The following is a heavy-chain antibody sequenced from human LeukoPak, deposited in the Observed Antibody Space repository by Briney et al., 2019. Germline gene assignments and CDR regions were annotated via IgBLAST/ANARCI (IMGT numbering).Heavy chain of an antibody. CDR1: GFTFSSYS. Sequence: PGGSLRLSCAASGFTFSSYSVNWVRQAPGKGLEWVSYISSSSSTIYYADSVKGRFTISRDNAKNSLYLQMNSLRDEDTAVYYCARDQGGLHDFWSGYEDNYFDYWGQGTLVTVSS. D-gene: IGHD3-3*01. V-gene: IGHV3-48*02. J-gene: IGHJ4*02. CDR2: ISSSSSTI. CDR3: ARDQGGLHDFWSGYEDNYFDY.